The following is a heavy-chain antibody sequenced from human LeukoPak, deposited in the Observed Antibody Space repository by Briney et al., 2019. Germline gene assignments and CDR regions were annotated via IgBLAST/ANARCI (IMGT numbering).Heavy chain of an antibody. CDR3: AGRFYYDSSVDY. CDR2: INHSGST. J-gene: IGHJ4*02. V-gene: IGHV4-34*01. CDR1: GGSISGYY. D-gene: IGHD3-22*01. Sequence: SETLSLTCTVSGGSISGYYWSWIRQPPGKGLEWIGEINHSGSTNYNPSLKSRVTISVDTSKNQFSLKLSSVTAADTAVYYCAGRFYYDSSVDYWGQGTLVTVSS.